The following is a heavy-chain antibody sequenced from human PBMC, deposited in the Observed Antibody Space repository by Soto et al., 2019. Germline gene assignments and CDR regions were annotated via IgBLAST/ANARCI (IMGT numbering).Heavy chain of an antibody. CDR3: ARHSRDYDILTGYYTADAFDI. D-gene: IGHD3-9*01. CDR1: GYSFTSYW. Sequence: ESLKISCKGSGYSFTSYWISWVRQMPGKGLEWMGRIDPSDSYTNYSPSFQGHVTISADKSISTAYLQWSSLKASDTAMYYCARHSRDYDILTGYYTADAFDIWGQGTMVTVS. J-gene: IGHJ3*02. V-gene: IGHV5-10-1*01. CDR2: IDPSDSYT.